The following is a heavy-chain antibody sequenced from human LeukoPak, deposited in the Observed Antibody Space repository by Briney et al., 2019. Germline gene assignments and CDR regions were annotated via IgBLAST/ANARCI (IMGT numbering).Heavy chain of an antibody. CDR3: TIMSWEFDY. J-gene: IGHJ4*02. CDR1: GGSISSSSYY. Sequence: PSETLSPTCTVSGGSISSSSYYWGWIRQPPGKGLEWIGSIYYSGSTYYNPSLKSRVTISVDTSKNQFSLKLSSVTAADTAVYYCTIMSWEFDYWGQGALVTVSS. D-gene: IGHD1-26*01. CDR2: IYYSGST. V-gene: IGHV4-39*01.